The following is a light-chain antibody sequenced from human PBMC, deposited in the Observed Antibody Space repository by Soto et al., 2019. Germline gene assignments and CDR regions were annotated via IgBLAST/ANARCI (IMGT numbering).Light chain of an antibody. Sequence: QSALTQPPSASGSPGQSVAISCSGTSSDVGGYNYVSWYQQHPGKAPKLMIYDVNKRPSGVPDRFSCSKSGNTASLTVSGLQAEDEADYYCISYAGSNKPAFGGGTKFTVL. V-gene: IGLV2-8*01. CDR1: SSDVGGYNY. J-gene: IGLJ2*01. CDR2: DVN. CDR3: ISYAGSNKPA.